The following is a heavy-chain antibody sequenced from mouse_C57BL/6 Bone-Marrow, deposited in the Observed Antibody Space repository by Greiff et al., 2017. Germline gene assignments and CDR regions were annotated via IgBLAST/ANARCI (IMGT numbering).Heavy chain of an antibody. Sequence: VQLQQSGAELVRPGASVKLSCTASGFNIKDDYMHWVKQRPEQGLEWIGWIDPENGDTEYASKFQGKATITAATSSNTAYLQLSSRTSEDTSVDYCTPDGYPFAYWGQGNLVTVSA. V-gene: IGHV14-4*01. CDR2: IDPENGDT. J-gene: IGHJ3*01. CDR1: GFNIKDDY. CDR3: TPDGYPFAY. D-gene: IGHD2-3*01.